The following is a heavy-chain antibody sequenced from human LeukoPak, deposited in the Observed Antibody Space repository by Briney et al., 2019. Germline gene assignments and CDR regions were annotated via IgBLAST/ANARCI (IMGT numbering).Heavy chain of an antibody. Sequence: SVKVSCKASGGTFSSYAISWVRQAPGQGLEWMGGIIPIFGTANYAQKFQGRVTITADESTSTAYMELSSLRSEDTAVYYCAKGFGGWDRGLFDYWGQGTLVTVSS. J-gene: IGHJ4*02. CDR1: GGTFSSYA. CDR3: AKGFGGWDRGLFDY. D-gene: IGHD6-19*01. CDR2: IIPIFGTA. V-gene: IGHV1-69*01.